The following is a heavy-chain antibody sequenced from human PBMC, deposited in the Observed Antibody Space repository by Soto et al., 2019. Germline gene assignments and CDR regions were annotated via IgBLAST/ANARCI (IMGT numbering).Heavy chain of an antibody. CDR3: ARDLGNYYYAMDV. V-gene: IGHV4-34*01. CDR2: INHSGST. CDR1: GGSFSGYY. J-gene: IGHJ6*02. Sequence: ASETLSLTCSVYGGSFSGYYWSWIRQSPGKGLEWIGEINHSGSTKYNPSLKSRVIISVDTSKSQFSLRLSSVTAADTAVYYCARDLGNYYYAMDVWGQGTTVTVS.